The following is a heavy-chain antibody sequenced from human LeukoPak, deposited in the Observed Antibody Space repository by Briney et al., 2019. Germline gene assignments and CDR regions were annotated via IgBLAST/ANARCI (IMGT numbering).Heavy chain of an antibody. CDR1: GYTFSKYW. D-gene: IGHD3-16*01. V-gene: IGHV5-51*01. CDR2: IYPGDSDT. Sequence: GESLKISCKGSGYTFSKYWIGWARQMPGKGLEWMGIIYPGDSDTRYSPSFQGQVTISADKSISTAYLQWSSLEALDTAMYYCASALRSGGFDPWGQGTLVTVSS. CDR3: ASALRSGGFDP. J-gene: IGHJ5*02.